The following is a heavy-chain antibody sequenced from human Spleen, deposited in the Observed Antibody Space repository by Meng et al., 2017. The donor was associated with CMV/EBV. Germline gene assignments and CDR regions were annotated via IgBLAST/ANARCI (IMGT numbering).Heavy chain of an antibody. Sequence: YGGSFSGYYWSWIRQPPGKGLGWIGEINHSGSTNYNPSLKSRVTISVDTSKNQFSLKLSSVTAADTAVYYCARADYSNRSYYYGMDVWGQGTTVTVSS. CDR2: INHSGST. J-gene: IGHJ6*02. CDR3: ARADYSNRSYYYGMDV. D-gene: IGHD4-11*01. CDR1: GGSFSGYY. V-gene: IGHV4-34*01.